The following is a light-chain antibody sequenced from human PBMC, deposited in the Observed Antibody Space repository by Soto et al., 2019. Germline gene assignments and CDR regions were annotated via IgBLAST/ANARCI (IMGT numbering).Light chain of an antibody. CDR3: QQYNNWPPT. V-gene: IGKV3-15*01. J-gene: IGKJ1*01. Sequence: EIVLTQSPGTLSLSPGERATLSCRASQRVSSNLAWYQQKPGQAPRLLIFGASTTATGIPARFSGSGSGTEFTLTISSLQSEDFAVYYCQQYNNWPPTFGLGTKVDIK. CDR1: QRVSSN. CDR2: GAS.